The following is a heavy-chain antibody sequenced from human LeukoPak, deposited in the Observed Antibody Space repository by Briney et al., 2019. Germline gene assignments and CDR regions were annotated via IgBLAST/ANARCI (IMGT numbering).Heavy chain of an antibody. Sequence: GGSLRLSCAASGFTFSSYWMHWVRQAPGKGLEWVANIKQDGSEKYYVDSVKGRFTISRDNAKNSLYLQMNSLRAEDTAVYYCARAGDGYKGGTYFDYWGQGTLVTVSS. V-gene: IGHV3-7*01. CDR2: IKQDGSEK. D-gene: IGHD5-24*01. J-gene: IGHJ4*02. CDR1: GFTFSSYW. CDR3: ARAGDGYKGGTYFDY.